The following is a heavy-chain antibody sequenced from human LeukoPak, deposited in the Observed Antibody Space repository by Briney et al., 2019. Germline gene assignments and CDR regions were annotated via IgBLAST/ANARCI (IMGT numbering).Heavy chain of an antibody. D-gene: IGHD1-1*01. CDR3: AREYTYALDI. CDR2: IGISGSSI. CDR1: RFTFSTYT. J-gene: IGHJ3*02. Sequence: GGSLRLSCAASRFTFSTYTMNWVRQAPGKGLEWVSYIGISGSSINYADSLKGRFTISRDNAKNSVYLQMNSLRDEDTAVYYCAREYTYALDIWGQGTMVTVSS. V-gene: IGHV3-48*02.